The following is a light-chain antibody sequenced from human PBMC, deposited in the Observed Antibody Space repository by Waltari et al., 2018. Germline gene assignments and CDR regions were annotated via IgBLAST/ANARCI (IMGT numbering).Light chain of an antibody. CDR3: QQRNSWPLT. CDR1: QSVSNF. J-gene: IGKJ2*01. CDR2: DTS. Sequence: EIVLTQSPATLSLSPGGRAPLSCRASQSVSNFLAWYQQKPGQAPRLLIYDTSTRVTGIPGRFSGSGSGTDFTLTISSLEPEDFAVYYCQQRNSWPLTFGQGTKLEI. V-gene: IGKV3-11*01.